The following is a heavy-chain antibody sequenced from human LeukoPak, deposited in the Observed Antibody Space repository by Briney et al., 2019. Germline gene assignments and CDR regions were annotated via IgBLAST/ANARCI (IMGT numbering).Heavy chain of an antibody. CDR1: GGSISSYY. CDR3: ARGRTTTADAFDI. J-gene: IGHJ3*02. D-gene: IGHD1-14*01. V-gene: IGHV4-59*08. CDR2: IYYSGST. Sequence: SETLSLTCTVSGGSISSYYWSWIRQPPGKGLEWIGYIYYSGSTNYNPSLKSRVTISVDTSKNQFSLKLSSVTAADTAVYYCARGRTTTADAFDIWGQGTMVTVSS.